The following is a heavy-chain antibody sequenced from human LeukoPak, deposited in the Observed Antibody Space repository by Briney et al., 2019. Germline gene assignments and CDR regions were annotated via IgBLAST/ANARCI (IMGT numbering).Heavy chain of an antibody. Sequence: GGSLRLSCAASGFTFSDYYMSWIRQAPGKGLEWGSYISSSSSYTNYADSVKGRFTISRDNAKNSLYLQMNSLRAEDTAVYYCARDGPGRRTVTTGRNYFDYWGQGTLVTVSS. CDR1: GFTFSDYY. J-gene: IGHJ4*02. CDR3: ARDGPGRRTVTTGRNYFDY. CDR2: ISSSSSYT. V-gene: IGHV3-11*06. D-gene: IGHD4-17*01.